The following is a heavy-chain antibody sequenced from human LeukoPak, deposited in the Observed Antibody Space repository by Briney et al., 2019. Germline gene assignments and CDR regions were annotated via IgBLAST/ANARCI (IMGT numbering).Heavy chain of an antibody. D-gene: IGHD3-22*01. J-gene: IGHJ4*02. CDR2: IGGSGGGT. Sequence: GGSLRLSCAFSGITLSNYGMSWVRQAPGKGLEWVAGIGGSGGGTNYADSVKGRFTISRDNPKNTLYLQMNSLRAEDTAVYFCARRGVVIRVILVGFHKEAFYFDSWGQGALVTVSS. CDR1: GITLSNYG. CDR3: ARRGVVIRVILVGFHKEAFYFDS. V-gene: IGHV3-23*01.